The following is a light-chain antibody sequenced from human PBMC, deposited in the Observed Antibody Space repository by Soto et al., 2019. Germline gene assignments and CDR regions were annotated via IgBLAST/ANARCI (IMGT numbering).Light chain of an antibody. CDR3: CSYAGSSTLWV. V-gene: IGLV2-11*01. Sequence: QSALTQPCSVSGSPGQSVTISCTGTTTDIGTYDYVSWYQRHPGEAPKLMIFDVNRRPSGVPDRFSGSKSGNTASLTISGLQAEDEADYYCCSYAGSSTLWVFGGGTKLTVL. CDR2: DVN. J-gene: IGLJ3*02. CDR1: TTDIGTYDY.